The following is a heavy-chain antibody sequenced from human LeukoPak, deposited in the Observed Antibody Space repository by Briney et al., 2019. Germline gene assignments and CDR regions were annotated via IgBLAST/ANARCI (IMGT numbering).Heavy chain of an antibody. CDR1: GGSINSYY. V-gene: IGHV4-59*12. CDR3: ARDSGLNPKRSEYFQH. Sequence: SETLSLTCTVSGGSINSYYWSWIRQPPGKGLEWIGYIFYSGSTNYTPSLKSRVTISIDTSKNQFSLKLSSVTAADTAVYYCARDSGLNPKRSEYFQHWGQGILVTVSS. J-gene: IGHJ1*01. D-gene: IGHD3-16*01. CDR2: IFYSGST.